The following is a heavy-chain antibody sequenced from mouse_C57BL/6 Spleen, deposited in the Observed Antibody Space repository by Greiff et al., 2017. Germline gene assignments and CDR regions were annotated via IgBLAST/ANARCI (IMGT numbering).Heavy chain of an antibody. V-gene: IGHV1-69*01. CDR2: IDPSDSYT. D-gene: IGHD2-5*01. CDR1: GYTFTSYW. CDR3: ARSYYSDYPGPGWYFDV. Sequence: QVQLQQPGAELVMPGASVKLSCKASGYTFTSYWMHWVKQRPGQGLEWIGEIDPSDSYTNYNQKFKGKSTLTVDKSSSTAYMQLSSLTSEDSAVYYCARSYYSDYPGPGWYFDVWGTGTTVTVSS. J-gene: IGHJ1*03.